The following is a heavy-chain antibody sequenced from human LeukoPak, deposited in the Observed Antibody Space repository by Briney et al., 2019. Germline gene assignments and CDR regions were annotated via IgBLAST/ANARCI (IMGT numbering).Heavy chain of an antibody. Sequence: SETLSLTCAVYGGSFSGYYRSWIRQPPGKGLEWIGEINHSGSTNYNPSLKSRVTISVDTSKNQFSLKLSSVTAADTAVYYCAREGVVVVPAAIGANYFDYWGQGTLVTVSS. CDR2: INHSGST. D-gene: IGHD2-2*02. CDR3: AREGVVVVPAAIGANYFDY. V-gene: IGHV4-34*01. CDR1: GGSFSGYY. J-gene: IGHJ4*02.